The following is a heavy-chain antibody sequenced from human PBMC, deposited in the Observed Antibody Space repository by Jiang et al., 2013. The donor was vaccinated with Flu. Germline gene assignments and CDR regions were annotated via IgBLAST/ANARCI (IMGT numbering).Heavy chain of an antibody. V-gene: IGHV6-1*01. Sequence: SQTLSLTCAISGDSVSSDLAAWNWIRQSPSRGLEWLGRTYYRSKWYNNYAVSVKSRITINPDTSKNQFSLQLNSVTPEDTAVYFCARDMRGDVAIDSWGQGNPGHRLL. J-gene: IGHJ4*02. D-gene: IGHD3-10*01. CDR1: GDSVSSDLAA. CDR2: TYYRSKWYN. CDR3: ARDMRGDVAIDS.